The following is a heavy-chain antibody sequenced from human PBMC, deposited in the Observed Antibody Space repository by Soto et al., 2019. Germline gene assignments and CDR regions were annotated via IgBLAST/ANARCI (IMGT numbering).Heavy chain of an antibody. V-gene: IGHV3-23*01. J-gene: IGHJ4*02. CDR2: ISSSGGST. Sequence: GGSLRLSCAASGFTFRSYAMSWVRQAPGKGLEWVSAISSSGGSTYYADSVKGRFTISRDNSKNTLYLQMNSLRAEDTAVYYCAKVVVTAIWYYFDYWGQGTLVTVSS. D-gene: IGHD2-21*02. CDR3: AKVVVTAIWYYFDY. CDR1: GFTFRSYA.